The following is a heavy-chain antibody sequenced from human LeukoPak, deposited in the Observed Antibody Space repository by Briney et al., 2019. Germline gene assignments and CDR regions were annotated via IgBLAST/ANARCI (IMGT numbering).Heavy chain of an antibody. V-gene: IGHV3-11*01. J-gene: IGHJ5*02. CDR1: GFTFSDYY. D-gene: IGHD3-10*01. CDR2: ISGSGGAI. Sequence: GGSLRLSCAATGFTFSDYYMSWIRQAPGKGLEWLSHISGSGGAISYADSVKGRFAISRDYSKYSVNPQMNSLRAEDTAVYYCARAAGSQLISGFHPWGQGTLVTVSS. CDR3: ARAAGSQLISGFHP.